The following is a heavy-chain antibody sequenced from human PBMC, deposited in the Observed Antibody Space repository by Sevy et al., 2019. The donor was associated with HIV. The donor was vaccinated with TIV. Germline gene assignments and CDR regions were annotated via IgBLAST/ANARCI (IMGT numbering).Heavy chain of an antibody. CDR2: IYYSGTT. D-gene: IGHD3-16*01. Sequence: SETLSLTCTVSGGSISSGGDYWSWIRQHPGKGLEWIGYIYYSGTTYYNPSLKSRVTISVDTSKKQFSLKLSSVTAADTAVYYCARPRFGCMDVWGQGTTVTVSS. J-gene: IGHJ6*02. CDR3: ARPRFGCMDV. CDR1: GGSISSGGDY. V-gene: IGHV4-31*03.